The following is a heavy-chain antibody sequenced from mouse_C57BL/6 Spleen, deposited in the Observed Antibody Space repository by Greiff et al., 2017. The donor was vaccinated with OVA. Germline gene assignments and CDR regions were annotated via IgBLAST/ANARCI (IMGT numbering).Heavy chain of an antibody. D-gene: IGHD4-1*01. CDR3: ARRDPGTGAMDD. Sequence: VQLQQSGPELVKPGASVKISCKASGYAFSSSWMNWVKQRPGKGLEWIGRIYPGDGDTNYNGKFKGKATLTADKSSSTAYMQLSSLTSEDSAVYFCARRDPGTGAMDDWGQGTSVTVSS. J-gene: IGHJ4*01. V-gene: IGHV1-82*01. CDR1: GYAFSSSW. CDR2: IYPGDGDT.